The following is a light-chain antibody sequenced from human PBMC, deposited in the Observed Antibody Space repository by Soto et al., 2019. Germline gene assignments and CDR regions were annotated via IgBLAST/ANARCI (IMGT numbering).Light chain of an antibody. CDR2: EVT. CDR1: SSDVGGYKF. Sequence: QSALTQPASVSGSPGQSITISCTGTSSDVGGYKFVSWYQQHPGKVPKLLIYEVTNRPSGVSNRFSGSKSGNTASLTISGLQAEDEADYYCSSYAGSSPLYAFGTRTKVTVL. CDR3: SSYAGSSPLYA. V-gene: IGLV2-14*01. J-gene: IGLJ1*01.